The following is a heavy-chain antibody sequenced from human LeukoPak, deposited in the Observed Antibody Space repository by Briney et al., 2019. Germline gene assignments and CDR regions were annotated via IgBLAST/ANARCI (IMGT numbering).Heavy chain of an antibody. CDR1: GYTFTSYD. Sequence: GASVKVSCKASGYTFTSYDINWVRQATGQGLEWMGWMNPNGGNTGYAQKFQGRVTMTRNTSISTAYMELSSLRSEDTAVYYCARGRELRYFDWLPQLYYFDYWGQGTLVTVSS. D-gene: IGHD3-9*01. J-gene: IGHJ4*02. CDR2: MNPNGGNT. V-gene: IGHV1-8*01. CDR3: ARGRELRYFDWLPQLYYFDY.